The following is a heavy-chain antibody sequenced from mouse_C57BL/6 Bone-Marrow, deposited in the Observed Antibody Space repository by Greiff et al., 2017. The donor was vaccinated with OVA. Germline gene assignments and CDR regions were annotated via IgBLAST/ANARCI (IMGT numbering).Heavy chain of an antibody. CDR3: TTYYYGSRTWFAY. D-gene: IGHD1-1*01. V-gene: IGHV14-4*01. Sequence: VQLQQSGAELVRPGASVKLSCTASGFNIKDDYMHWVKQRAEQGLEWIGWIDPENGDTEYASKFQGKATITADTSSNTAYLQLSSLTSEDTAVYYCTTYYYGSRTWFAYWGQGTLVTVSA. CDR1: GFNIKDDY. CDR2: IDPENGDT. J-gene: IGHJ3*01.